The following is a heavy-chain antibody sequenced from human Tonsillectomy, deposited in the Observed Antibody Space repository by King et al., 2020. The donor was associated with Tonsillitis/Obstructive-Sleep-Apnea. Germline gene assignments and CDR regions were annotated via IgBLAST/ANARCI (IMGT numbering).Heavy chain of an antibody. CDR1: GYTFTSYY. V-gene: IGHV1-46*01. CDR2: INPSGGST. D-gene: IGHD6-6*01. Sequence: VQLVESGAEVKKPGASVKVSCKASGYTFTSYYIHWVRQAPGQGLEWMGIINPSGGSTSYAQKFQGRVTMTRDTSTSTVYMELSSLRSEETAVYYCAREGSVATRPLDYWGQGTLVTVSS. CDR3: AREGSVATRPLDY. J-gene: IGHJ4*02.